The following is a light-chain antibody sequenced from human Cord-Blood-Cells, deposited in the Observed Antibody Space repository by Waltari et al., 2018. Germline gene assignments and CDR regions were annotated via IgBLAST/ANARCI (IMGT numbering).Light chain of an antibody. CDR1: NIGRKS. Sequence: SYVLTPPPSVSVAPRKTAMITCGGNNIGRKSVHWYQQKPGQAPVMVIYYDSDRPSGIPERFSGSNSGNTATLTISRVEAGDEADYYCQVWDSSSDHVVFGGGTKLTVL. J-gene: IGLJ2*01. V-gene: IGLV3-21*04. CDR2: YDS. CDR3: QVWDSSSDHVV.